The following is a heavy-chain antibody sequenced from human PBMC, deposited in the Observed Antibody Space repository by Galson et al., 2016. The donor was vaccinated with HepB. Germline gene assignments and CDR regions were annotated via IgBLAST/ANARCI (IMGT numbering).Heavy chain of an antibody. CDR3: ARAGGVVGAAPDY. D-gene: IGHD1-26*01. J-gene: IGHJ4*02. CDR1: GYTFTSYA. Sequence: SVKVSCKASGYTFTSYAIHWMRQAPGHRLEWMGWINAGNGNTKYSQNFQGRVTITRDTSASTAYMELSSLRSEDTAVYYCARAGGVVGAAPDYWGQGTLVTVSS. V-gene: IGHV1-3*01. CDR2: INAGNGNT.